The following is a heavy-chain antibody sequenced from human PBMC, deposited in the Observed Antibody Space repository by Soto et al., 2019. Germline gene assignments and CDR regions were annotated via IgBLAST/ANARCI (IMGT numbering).Heavy chain of an antibody. CDR2: IYWNDDK. J-gene: IGHJ4*02. V-gene: IGHV2-5*01. Sequence: QITLKESGPTLVKPTQTLTLTCTFSGFSLSTSGVGVRWIRQPPGKALEWLALIYWNDDKRYSPSLKSRLTITKDTSKNQVVLTLTNMDPVDTATYYCAHSLIPIWGSRAAFAYWGQGTLVTVSS. D-gene: IGHD7-27*01. CDR1: GFSLSTSGVG. CDR3: AHSLIPIWGSRAAFAY.